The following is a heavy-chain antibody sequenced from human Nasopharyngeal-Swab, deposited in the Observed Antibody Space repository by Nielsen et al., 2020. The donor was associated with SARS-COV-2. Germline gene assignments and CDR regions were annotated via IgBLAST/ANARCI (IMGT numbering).Heavy chain of an antibody. CDR2: ISSSSSYI. V-gene: IGHV3-21*01. CDR3: ARDPTWIGDC. Sequence: GGSLRLSRAASGFTFSSYSMNWGRQAPGKGLEWVSSISSSSSYIYYADSVKGRFTISRDNAKNSLYLQMNSLRAEDTAVYYCARDPTWIGDCWGQGTLVTVSS. D-gene: IGHD5-12*01. J-gene: IGHJ4*02. CDR1: GFTFSSYS.